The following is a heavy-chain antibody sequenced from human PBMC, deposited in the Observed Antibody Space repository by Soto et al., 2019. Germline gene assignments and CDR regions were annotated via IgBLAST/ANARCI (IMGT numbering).Heavy chain of an antibody. CDR3: SRGGGGGVFDH. CDR1: GFTFSDHY. CDR2: ISPGGRYT. V-gene: IGHV3-11*05. J-gene: IGHJ4*02. Sequence: QVQLVESGGGLVKSGGSLRLSCATSGFTFSDHYMSWIRQAPGKGLEFISYISPGGRYTNYGDSVKGRFTISRDNAKNSLFLQVNTLRDEDTAVYYYSRGGGGGVFDHWGQGTSVTVSS. D-gene: IGHD2-21*01.